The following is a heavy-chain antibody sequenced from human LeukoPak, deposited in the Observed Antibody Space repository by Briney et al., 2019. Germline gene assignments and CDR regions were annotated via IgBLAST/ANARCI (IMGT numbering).Heavy chain of an antibody. CDR3: ARATYDLLTGYYLDS. Sequence: PSQTLFLTCSVSGGSITSGRYYWTWIRQYPEKGLEWIGYSYYSGSTHFKPSLKSRAAISLDKSKNQFSLNLTSATAADTAVYYCARATYDLLTGYYLDSWGQGTLVTVSS. J-gene: IGHJ4*02. V-gene: IGHV4-31*03. CDR2: SYYSGST. D-gene: IGHD3-9*01. CDR1: GGSITSGRYY.